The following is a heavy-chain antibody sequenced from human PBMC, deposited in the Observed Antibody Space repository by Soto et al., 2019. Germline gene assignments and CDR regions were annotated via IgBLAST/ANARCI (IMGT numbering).Heavy chain of an antibody. V-gene: IGHV3-21*01. CDR2: ISSSSSYI. Sequence: GGSLRLSCAASGFTFSSYSMNWVRQAPGKGLEWVSSISSSSSYIYYADSVKGRFTISRDNAKNSLYLQMNSLRAEDTAVYYCARAESGYSYGYKEGKTFDYWGQGTLVTVSS. CDR1: GFTFSSYS. J-gene: IGHJ4*02. D-gene: IGHD5-18*01. CDR3: ARAESGYSYGYKEGKTFDY.